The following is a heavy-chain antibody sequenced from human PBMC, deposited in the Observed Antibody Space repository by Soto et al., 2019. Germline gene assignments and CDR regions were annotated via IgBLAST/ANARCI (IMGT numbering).Heavy chain of an antibody. J-gene: IGHJ4*02. CDR2: IIPIFGTA. CDR1: GGTFSSYA. D-gene: IGHD3-22*01. Sequence: QVQLVQSGAEVKKPGSSVKVSCKASGGTFSSYAISWVRQAPGQGLEWMGGIIPIFGTANYAQKFQGRVTITADEPTSTAYMELGSLRSEDTAVYYCASGFGYYSDSSGYSVFDYWGQGTLVTVSS. CDR3: ASGFGYYSDSSGYSVFDY. V-gene: IGHV1-69*01.